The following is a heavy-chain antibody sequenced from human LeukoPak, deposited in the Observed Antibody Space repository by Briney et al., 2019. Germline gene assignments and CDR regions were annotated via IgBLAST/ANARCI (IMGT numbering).Heavy chain of an antibody. V-gene: IGHV3-9*01. CDR3: AKDSRPYSGYDPYYFDY. CDR2: ISWYSGSI. CDR1: GFTFDDYA. Sequence: SLRLSCAASGFTFDDYAMHWVRQAPGKGLEGVSGISWYSGSIGYADSVKGRFTISRDNAKNSLYLQMNSLRAEDTALYYCAKDSRPYSGYDPYYFDYWGQGTLVTVSS. D-gene: IGHD5-12*01. J-gene: IGHJ4*02.